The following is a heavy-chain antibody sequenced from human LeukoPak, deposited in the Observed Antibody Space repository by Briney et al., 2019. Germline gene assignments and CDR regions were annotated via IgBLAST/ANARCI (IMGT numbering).Heavy chain of an antibody. CDR3: ARGAPSYYYDSMYYFDY. J-gene: IGHJ4*02. V-gene: IGHV1-2*02. CDR2: INPNSGGT. CDR1: GYTFTGYY. D-gene: IGHD3-22*01. Sequence: GASVKVSCKASGYTFTGYYIHWVRQAPGQGLEWMGWINPNSGGTNYAQRFQGRVTMTRDTSISTSYMELSRLRSDDTAVYYCARGAPSYYYDSMYYFDYWGQGTLVTVSS.